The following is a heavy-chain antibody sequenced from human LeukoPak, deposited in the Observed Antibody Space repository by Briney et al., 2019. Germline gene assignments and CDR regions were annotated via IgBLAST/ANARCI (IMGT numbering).Heavy chain of an antibody. Sequence: PSETLSLTCSVSGGSISPYYWSWIRQPPGKGLEWIGYIFYSGITTCNPSLKSRVTISLDSSKNQFFLRLTSVTAADTAMYYCARAETLAAIYFDFWGQGSLVTVSS. CDR1: GGSISPYY. CDR2: IFYSGIT. D-gene: IGHD6-25*01. CDR3: ARAETLAAIYFDF. J-gene: IGHJ4*02. V-gene: IGHV4-59*01.